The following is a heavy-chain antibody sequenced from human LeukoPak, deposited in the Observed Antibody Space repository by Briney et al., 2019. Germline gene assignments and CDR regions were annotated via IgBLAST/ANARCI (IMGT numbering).Heavy chain of an antibody. J-gene: IGHJ4*02. CDR2: IFSTGGT. Sequence: TSETLSLTCTVSGGSISSGDYYWSWIRQPPGKGPEWIGYIFSTGGTYYTPSLQSRLTISQDKSTNQFFLKLTSVTAADTAVYYCARDRGGWLRPYFDSWGLGTLVTVSS. D-gene: IGHD5-12*01. V-gene: IGHV4-30-4*08. CDR3: ARDRGGWLRPYFDS. CDR1: GGSISSGDYY.